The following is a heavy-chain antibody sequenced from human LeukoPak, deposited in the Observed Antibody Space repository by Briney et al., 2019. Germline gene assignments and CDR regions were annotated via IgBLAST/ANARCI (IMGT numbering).Heavy chain of an antibody. J-gene: IGHJ3*02. D-gene: IGHD6-13*01. Sequence: PGGSLRLSCAASGFTVSSNYMSWVRQAPGKGLEWVSGIYSGGSTYYADSVKGRFTISRDNSKNTLYLQMNSLRAEDTAVYYCARGLRYSSSWRDAFDIWGQGTLLTVSS. CDR1: GFTVSSNY. CDR3: ARGLRYSSSWRDAFDI. CDR2: IYSGGST. V-gene: IGHV3-53*01.